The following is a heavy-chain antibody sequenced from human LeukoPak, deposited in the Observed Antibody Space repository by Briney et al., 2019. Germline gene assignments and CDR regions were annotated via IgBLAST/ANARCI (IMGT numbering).Heavy chain of an antibody. Sequence: ETLSLTCTVSGGSVSSSYYWGWIRQAPGKGLEWVSAISGSGGSTYYADSVKGRFTISKDFSMNTLYLQMNSLRAEDTALYYCAKEDIVSWAWGQGTLVTVSS. CDR2: ISGSGGST. J-gene: IGHJ4*02. CDR1: GGSVSSSY. CDR3: AKEDIVSWA. V-gene: IGHV3-23*01. D-gene: IGHD2-15*01.